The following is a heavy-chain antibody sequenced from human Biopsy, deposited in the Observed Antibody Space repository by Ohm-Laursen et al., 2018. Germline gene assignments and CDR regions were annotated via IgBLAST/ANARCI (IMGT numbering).Heavy chain of an antibody. Sequence: SETLSLTCTVSDDSIRNFYWTWIRQPPGQGLEWIGHASYSGYTNYNPSLKSRVTISVDTSKNNFSLNLRFMTAADTAVYSCARLGNFWNAEDGLDLWGLGTMVTVSS. D-gene: IGHD3-3*01. CDR2: ASYSGYT. CDR1: DDSIRNFY. CDR3: ARLGNFWNAEDGLDL. J-gene: IGHJ3*01. V-gene: IGHV4-59*08.